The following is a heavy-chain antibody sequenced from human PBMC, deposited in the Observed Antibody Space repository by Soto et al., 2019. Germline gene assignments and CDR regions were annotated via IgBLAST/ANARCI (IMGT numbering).Heavy chain of an antibody. CDR2: ISSSSSYI. D-gene: IGHD3-3*01. CDR3: ARDPECITLFGVVIMN. CDR1: GFTFISYS. J-gene: IGHJ4*01. Sequence: GGSLRLSCAASGFTFISYSMNWVLQAPWKGLEWVSSISSSSSYIYYADSVKGRFTISRDNAKNSLYLQVNSLRAEDTAVYYCARDPECITLFGVVIMNWGQEALVTVSS. V-gene: IGHV3-21*01.